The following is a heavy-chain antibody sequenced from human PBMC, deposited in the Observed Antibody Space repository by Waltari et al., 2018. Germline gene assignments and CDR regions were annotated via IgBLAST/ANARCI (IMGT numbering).Heavy chain of an antibody. CDR1: GGSISSYY. V-gene: IGHV4-59*01. D-gene: IGHD2-15*01. Sequence: QVQLQESGPGLVKPSETLSLTCTVSGGSISSYYWSWIRQPPGKGLEWIGYIYYSGSTNYNPSRKSRVTISVDTSKNQFSLKLSSVTAADTAVYYCARDSSGAGGGVVANGFDYWGQGTLVTVSS. J-gene: IGHJ4*02. CDR3: ARDSSGAGGGVVANGFDY. CDR2: IYYSGST.